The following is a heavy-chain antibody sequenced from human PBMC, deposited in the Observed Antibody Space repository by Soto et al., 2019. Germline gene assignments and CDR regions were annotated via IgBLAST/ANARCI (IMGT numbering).Heavy chain of an antibody. Sequence: QVQLQESGPGLVKPSQTLSLTCTVSGGSISSGDYYWSWIRQPPGKGLEWIGYIYHSGSTYYNPSLKGRVTISVNTSQNQFSLKLSSVTAADTAVYYCARERPDGARLDPWGQGTLVTVSS. J-gene: IGHJ5*02. CDR3: ARERPDGARLDP. D-gene: IGHD6-6*01. V-gene: IGHV4-30-4*01. CDR2: IYHSGST. CDR1: GGSISSGDYY.